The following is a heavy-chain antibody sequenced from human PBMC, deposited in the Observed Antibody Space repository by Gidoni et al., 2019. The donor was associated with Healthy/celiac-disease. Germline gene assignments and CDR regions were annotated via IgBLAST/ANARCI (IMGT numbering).Heavy chain of an antibody. Sequence: EVQMVESGGGLVKPDRSLRLYCAASAFTFDDYAMHWVRQAPGKGLEWVSGISWNSGSIGYADSVKGRFTISRDNAKNSLYLQMNSLRAEDTALYYCAKDSGPGLRQINNWFDPWGQGTLVTVSS. V-gene: IGHV3-9*01. CDR2: ISWNSGSI. D-gene: IGHD3-16*01. CDR3: AKDSGPGLRQINNWFDP. J-gene: IGHJ5*02. CDR1: AFTFDDYA.